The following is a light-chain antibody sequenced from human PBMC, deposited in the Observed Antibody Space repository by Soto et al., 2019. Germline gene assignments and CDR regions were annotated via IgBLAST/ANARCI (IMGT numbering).Light chain of an antibody. CDR1: SSDVGGYNY. CDR3: SSYAGSFWV. Sequence: QSALTQPPSVSGSPGQSVAISCTGTSSDVGGYNYVSWYQQHPGKAPKLMTYDVTKRPSGVPDRFSGSKSGNTASLTISGLQAEDEAEYYCSSYAGSFWVFGGGTKLTVL. CDR2: DVT. J-gene: IGLJ3*02. V-gene: IGLV2-11*01.